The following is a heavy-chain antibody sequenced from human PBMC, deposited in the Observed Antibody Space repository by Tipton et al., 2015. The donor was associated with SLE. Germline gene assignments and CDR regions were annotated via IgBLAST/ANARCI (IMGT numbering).Heavy chain of an antibody. V-gene: IGHV3-23*01. D-gene: IGHD6-6*01. Sequence: SLRLSCAASRFTFSTYGMRWVRQSPEKGLEWVSSISGSDGSTYYADSVKGRFIISRDNSKNTLYLQMNSLRSDDTALYYCAREGSSSYFDSWGQGTLVTVSS. CDR3: AREGSSSYFDS. CDR2: ISGSDGST. CDR1: RFTFSTYG. J-gene: IGHJ4*02.